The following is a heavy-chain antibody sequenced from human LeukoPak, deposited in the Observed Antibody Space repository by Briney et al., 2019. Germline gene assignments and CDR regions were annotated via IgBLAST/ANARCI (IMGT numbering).Heavy chain of an antibody. D-gene: IGHD3-22*01. CDR2: VHASVSP. Sequence: SETLSLTCTVSGDSMSDYIWSWIRQPPGKGLEWIGYVHASVSPNYNPSLKSRVTISVDASKNQFSLRLSSVTAADTAVYYCARVGTRGYYVDYWGQGTLVTVSS. J-gene: IGHJ4*02. CDR1: GDSMSDYI. CDR3: ARVGTRGYYVDY. V-gene: IGHV4-59*12.